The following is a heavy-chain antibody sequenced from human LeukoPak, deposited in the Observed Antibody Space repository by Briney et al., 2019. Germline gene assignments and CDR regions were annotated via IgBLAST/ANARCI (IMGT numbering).Heavy chain of an antibody. CDR1: GFTFSSYS. CDR2: ISSSSSYI. J-gene: IGHJ4*02. CDR3: AKDDAWLRFGE. Sequence: GGSLRLSCAASGFTFSSYSMNWVRQAPGKGLEWVLSISSSSSYIYYADSVKGRFTISRDNSKNMLYLEVISLTADDTAVYYCAKDDAWLRFGEWSQGTLVTVSS. V-gene: IGHV3-21*04. D-gene: IGHD3-10*01.